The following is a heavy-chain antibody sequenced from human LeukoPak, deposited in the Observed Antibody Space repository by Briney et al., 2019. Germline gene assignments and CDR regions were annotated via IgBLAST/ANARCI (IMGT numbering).Heavy chain of an antibody. D-gene: IGHD3-3*01. CDR2: INHSGST. J-gene: IGHJ4*02. Sequence: SETLSLTCTVSGGSISSSSYYWGWIRQPPGKGLEWIGEINHSGSTNYNPSLKSRVTISVDTSKNQFSLKLSSVTAADTAVYYCARDLYHDFWSGYSYWGQGTLVTVSS. V-gene: IGHV4-39*07. CDR1: GGSISSSSYY. CDR3: ARDLYHDFWSGYSY.